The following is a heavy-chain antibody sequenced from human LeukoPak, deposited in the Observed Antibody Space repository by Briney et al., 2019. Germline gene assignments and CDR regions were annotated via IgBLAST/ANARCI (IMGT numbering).Heavy chain of an antibody. D-gene: IGHD3-10*01. CDR1: GFTFNNYG. Sequence: QPGGSLRLSCAASGFTFNNYGMHWVRQAPGKGPEWVAFIPCDGSNKYYADSVKGRFTISRDNSKNTLYLQMNSLRAEDTAVYYCAKDEYYYGSVTSTFDFWGQGTMVTVSS. CDR2: IPCDGSNK. CDR3: AKDEYYYGSVTSTFDF. J-gene: IGHJ3*01. V-gene: IGHV3-30*02.